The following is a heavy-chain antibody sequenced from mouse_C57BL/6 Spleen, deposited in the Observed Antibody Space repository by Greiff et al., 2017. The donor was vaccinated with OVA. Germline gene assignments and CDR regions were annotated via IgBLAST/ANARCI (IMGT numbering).Heavy chain of an antibody. CDR2: IHPNSGST. D-gene: IGHD2-4*01. Sequence: QVQLKQPGAELVQPGASVTLSCKASGYTFTSYWMHWVKQRPGQGLEWIGMIHPNSGSTNYNEKFKSKATLTVDKSSSTAYMQLSSLTSEDSAVYYCAKDDYDEDAMDYWGQGTSVTVSS. CDR3: AKDDYDEDAMDY. CDR1: GYTFTSYW. J-gene: IGHJ4*01. V-gene: IGHV1-64*01.